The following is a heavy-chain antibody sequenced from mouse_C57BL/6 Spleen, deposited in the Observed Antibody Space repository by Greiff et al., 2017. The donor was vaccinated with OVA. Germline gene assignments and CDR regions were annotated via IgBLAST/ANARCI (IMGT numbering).Heavy chain of an antibody. CDR1: GYTFTSYW. D-gene: IGHD1-1*01. Sequence: QVQLQQSGAELAKPGASVKLSCKASGYTFTSYWMHWVKQRPGQGLEWIGYIDPSSGYTKYNQKFKDKATLTADKSSSTAYMQLSSLTYEDSAVYYGARDYGSSLYYFDYWGQGTTLTVSS. V-gene: IGHV1-7*01. CDR2: IDPSSGYT. CDR3: ARDYGSSLYYFDY. J-gene: IGHJ2*01.